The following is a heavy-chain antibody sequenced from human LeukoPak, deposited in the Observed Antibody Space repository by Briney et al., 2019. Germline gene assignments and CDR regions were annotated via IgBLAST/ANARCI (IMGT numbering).Heavy chain of an antibody. CDR3: VKEYHSRGFGAYFDY. Sequence: GGSLRLSCAASGFTFSDYYMSWIRQAPGKGLEWVSYIGSSGSTIYYADSVKGRFTLSRDNSINTVDLQMNSLRAEDTAVYYCVKEYHSRGFGAYFDYWGQGTLVTVSS. CDR1: GFTFSDYY. V-gene: IGHV3-11*04. D-gene: IGHD3-3*01. CDR2: IGSSGSTI. J-gene: IGHJ4*02.